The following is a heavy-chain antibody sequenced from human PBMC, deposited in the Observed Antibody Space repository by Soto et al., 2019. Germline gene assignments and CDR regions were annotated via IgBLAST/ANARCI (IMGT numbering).Heavy chain of an antibody. V-gene: IGHV3-66*01. D-gene: IGHD6-13*01. CDR2: IYSGGST. J-gene: IGHJ3*02. CDR3: VAAAAMGIDAPFDI. Sequence: PGGSLRLSCAASGFTVSSNYMSWVRQAPGKGLEWVSVIYSGGSTYYADSVKRRFTISRDNSKNTLYLQMNSLRAEDTAVYYCVAAAAMGIDAPFDICGQGTMVTVSS. CDR1: GFTVSSNY.